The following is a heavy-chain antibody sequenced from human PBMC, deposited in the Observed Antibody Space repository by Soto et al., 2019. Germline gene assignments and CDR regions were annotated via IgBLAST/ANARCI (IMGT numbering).Heavy chain of an antibody. CDR2: INARNGNT. Sequence: ASVKVSCKPSGYTFTSHAMPWVRQAPGQRLEWMGWINARNGNTKYSQKFQGRVTITRDTSASTAYMELSSLRSEDTAVYYCATAIADDAFDIWGRGTMVTVSS. CDR1: GYTFTSHA. V-gene: IGHV1-3*01. D-gene: IGHD2-2*01. CDR3: ATAIADDAFDI. J-gene: IGHJ3*02.